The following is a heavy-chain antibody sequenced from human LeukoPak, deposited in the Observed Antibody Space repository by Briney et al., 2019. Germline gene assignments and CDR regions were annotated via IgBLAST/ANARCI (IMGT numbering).Heavy chain of an antibody. CDR1: GFTFSGYW. J-gene: IGHJ4*02. Sequence: PGGSLRLSCAASGFTFSGYWMSWVRQAPGKGLEWVANIKPDGSDKYYVDSVKGRFTISRENAKNTLYLQMNSLRAEDTAVYYCARDRSGSYYGRFDYWGQGTLVTVSS. CDR2: IKPDGSDK. V-gene: IGHV3-7*01. D-gene: IGHD1-26*01. CDR3: ARDRSGSYYGRFDY.